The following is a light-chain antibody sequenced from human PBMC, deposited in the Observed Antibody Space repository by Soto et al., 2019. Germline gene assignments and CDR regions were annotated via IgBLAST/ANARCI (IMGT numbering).Light chain of an antibody. CDR3: QQYNNWPPGT. V-gene: IGKV3D-15*01. Sequence: EIVMTQSPATLPVSPGERATLSCRASQSVSSNLAWYQQKPGQAPRLLIYGASTRATGIPARFSGSGSGTEFTLTISSLQSEDFAVYYCQQYNNWPPGTFGQGTKLEI. CDR2: GAS. CDR1: QSVSSN. J-gene: IGKJ2*02.